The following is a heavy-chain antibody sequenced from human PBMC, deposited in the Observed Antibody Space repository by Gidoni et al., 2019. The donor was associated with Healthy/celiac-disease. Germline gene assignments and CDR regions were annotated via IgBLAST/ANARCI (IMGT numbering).Heavy chain of an antibody. J-gene: IGHJ3*02. CDR2: IYYSGST. Sequence: QVQLQESGPGLVKPSETLSLTCTVSGGSISSYYWSWIRQPPGKGLEWIGYIYYSGSTNYNPSLKSRVTISVDTSKNQFSLKLSSVTAADTAVYYCAFSGYSYGGHNDAFDIWGQGTMVTVSS. V-gene: IGHV4-59*01. D-gene: IGHD5-18*01. CDR3: AFSGYSYGGHNDAFDI. CDR1: GGSISSYY.